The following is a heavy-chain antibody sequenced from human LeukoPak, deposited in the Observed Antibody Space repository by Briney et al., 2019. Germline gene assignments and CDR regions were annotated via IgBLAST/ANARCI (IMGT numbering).Heavy chain of an antibody. CDR2: ISAYNGNT. CDR1: GYTFTSYG. CDR3: ARETYYDILTGYSPPDY. J-gene: IGHJ4*02. V-gene: IGHV1-18*01. D-gene: IGHD3-9*01. Sequence: ASVKVSCKTSGYTFTSYGITWVRQAPGQGLEWMGWISAYNGNTIYAQKVQDRVTMTTDTSTSTAYMELRSLRSDDTAVYYCARETYYDILTGYSPPDYWGQGTLVTVSS.